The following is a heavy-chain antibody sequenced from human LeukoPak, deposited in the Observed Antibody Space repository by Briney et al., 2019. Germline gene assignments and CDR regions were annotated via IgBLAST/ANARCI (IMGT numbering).Heavy chain of an antibody. J-gene: IGHJ4*02. CDR3: ARAGFTMVRGSLDY. CDR2: ISGYNDKK. Sequence: ASVKVSCKASGYTFSSYGSSWVRLAPGQGLEWMGWISGYNDKKKYAQKVQDRVTMTTDTSTSTAYMELRSLRSDDTAVYYCARAGFTMVRGSLDYWGQGTLVTVSS. CDR1: GYTFSSYG. D-gene: IGHD3-10*01. V-gene: IGHV1-18*01.